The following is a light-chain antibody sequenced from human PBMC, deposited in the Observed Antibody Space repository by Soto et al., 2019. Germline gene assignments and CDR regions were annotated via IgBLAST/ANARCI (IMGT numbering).Light chain of an antibody. J-gene: IGKJ4*01. CDR3: QKYNSAPLT. V-gene: IGKV1-27*01. Sequence: DIQVTQSPACLSASVGDXXCSTCRASQGISNYLAWYQQKPGKVPKVLIYAASTLQSGVPSRFSGSGSGTDFTLTISSLQPEDVATYYCQKYNSAPLTFGGGTKVDI. CDR2: AAS. CDR1: QGISNY.